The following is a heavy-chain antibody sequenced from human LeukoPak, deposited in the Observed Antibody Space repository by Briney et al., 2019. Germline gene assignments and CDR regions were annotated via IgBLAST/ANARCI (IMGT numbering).Heavy chain of an antibody. D-gene: IGHD3-22*01. V-gene: IGHV4-34*01. Sequence: PSETLSLTCAVYGGSFSGYCWSWIRQPPGKGLEWIREINHSGSTNYNPSLKSRVTISVDTSKNQFSLKLSSVTAADTAVYYCASSYYYDSSGYSIDYWGQGTLVTVSS. CDR2: INHSGST. CDR3: ASSYYYDSSGYSIDY. J-gene: IGHJ4*02. CDR1: GGSFSGYC.